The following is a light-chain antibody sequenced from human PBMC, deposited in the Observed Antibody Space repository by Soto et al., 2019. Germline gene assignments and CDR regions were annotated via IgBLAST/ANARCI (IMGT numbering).Light chain of an antibody. V-gene: IGKV3-15*01. CDR3: QHYNDWRWT. CDR1: QSISSK. Sequence: EIVMTQSPATLSVSPGEGATLSCRASQSISSKLAWYQQKRGQAPRLLTYGASTRATGVPARFSGSGSGTEFTLTISSLQSEDLAVYYCQHYNDWRWTFGQGTKVEIK. J-gene: IGKJ1*01. CDR2: GAS.